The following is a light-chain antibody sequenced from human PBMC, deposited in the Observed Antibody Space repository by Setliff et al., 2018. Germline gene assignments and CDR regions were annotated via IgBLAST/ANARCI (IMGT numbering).Light chain of an antibody. Sequence: QSVLTQPPSASGSPGQSVTIPCTGTSSDVGGYNYVSWYQQHPGKAPKLIIYKVTERPSGVPDRFSGSKSGNTASLTVSGLQAEDEADYYCSAYAGSNNWGVFGTGTKVT. CDR1: SSDVGGYNY. V-gene: IGLV2-8*01. J-gene: IGLJ1*01. CDR2: KVT. CDR3: SAYAGSNNWGV.